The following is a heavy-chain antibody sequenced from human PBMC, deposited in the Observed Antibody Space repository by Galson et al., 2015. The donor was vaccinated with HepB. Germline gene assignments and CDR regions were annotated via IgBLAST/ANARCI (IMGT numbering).Heavy chain of an antibody. CDR1: GGTFSSHA. Sequence: SVKVSCKASGGTFSSHAISWVRQAPGQGLEWMGGIIPIFGTANYAQKFQGRVTITADESTSTAYMELSSLRSEDTAVYYCARMRASDWYFDLWGRGTLVTVSS. J-gene: IGHJ2*01. V-gene: IGHV1-69*13. CDR3: ARMRASDWYFDL. CDR2: IIPIFGTA.